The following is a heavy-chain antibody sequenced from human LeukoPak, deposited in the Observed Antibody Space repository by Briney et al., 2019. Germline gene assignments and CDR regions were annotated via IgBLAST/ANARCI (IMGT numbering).Heavy chain of an antibody. CDR2: IRYDGSNK. V-gene: IGHV3-30*02. Sequence: GGSLRLSCAASGFTFSSYGMHWVRQAPGKGLEWVAFIRYDGSNKYYADSVKGRFTISRDNSKNTLYLQMNSLRAEDTAMYYCAKDNYDYGDYDGGDYWGQGTLVSVSS. J-gene: IGHJ4*02. CDR1: GFTFSSYG. CDR3: AKDNYDYGDYDGGDY. D-gene: IGHD4-17*01.